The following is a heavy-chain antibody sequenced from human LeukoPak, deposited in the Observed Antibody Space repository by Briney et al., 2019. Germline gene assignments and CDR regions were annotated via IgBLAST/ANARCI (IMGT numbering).Heavy chain of an antibody. Sequence: GSLRLSCAASGFTFSSYAMSWVRQAPGKGLEWVSDISGSGASTCYADSVKGRFTISRHNSKNTLYLQMNSLRAEDTAVYYCAKDIGDSSGWTPPNYWGQGTLVTVSS. CDR3: AKDIGDSSGWTPPNY. CDR2: ISGSGAST. V-gene: IGHV3-23*01. D-gene: IGHD6-19*01. J-gene: IGHJ4*02. CDR1: GFTFSSYA.